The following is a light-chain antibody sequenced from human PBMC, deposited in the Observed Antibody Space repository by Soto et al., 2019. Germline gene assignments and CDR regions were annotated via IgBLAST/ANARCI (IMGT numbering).Light chain of an antibody. CDR1: QSVSSSF. CDR3: QQRSNWLWT. CDR2: GAS. V-gene: IGKV3D-20*02. J-gene: IGKJ1*01. Sequence: EIVLTQSPGTLSLSPGERATLSCRASQSVSSSFLAWYQQKPGQAPRLLIYGASSRATGIPARFSGSGSGTDFTLTISSLEPEDFAVYYCQQRSNWLWTFGQGTKVDI.